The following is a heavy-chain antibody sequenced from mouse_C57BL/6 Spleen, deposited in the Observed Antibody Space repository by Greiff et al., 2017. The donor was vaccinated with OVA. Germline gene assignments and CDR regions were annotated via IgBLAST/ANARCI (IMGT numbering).Heavy chain of an antibody. J-gene: IGHJ1*03. D-gene: IGHD2-5*01. Sequence: EVQLVESGGGLVKPGGSLKLSCAASGFTFSDYGMHWVRQAPEKGLEWVAYISSGSSTIYYADTVKGRFTISRDNAKNTLFLQMTSLRSEETAMYDCARGYYSTWYFDVWGTGTTVTVSS. V-gene: IGHV5-17*01. CDR1: GFTFSDYG. CDR3: ARGYYSTWYFDV. CDR2: ISSGSSTI.